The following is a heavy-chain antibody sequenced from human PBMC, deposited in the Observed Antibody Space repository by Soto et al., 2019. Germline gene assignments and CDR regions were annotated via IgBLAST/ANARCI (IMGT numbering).Heavy chain of an antibody. CDR1: GFTFSRYN. V-gene: IGHV3-48*01. CDR2: ISASSSSI. D-gene: IGHD5-12*01. J-gene: IGHJ4*02. Sequence: EVQLVESGGDLVQPGGSLRLSCEASGFTFSRYNMNWVRQAPGKGLDWVSYISASSSSIFYADSVKGRFTISRDNAKNSLYLQINSLRAEDTAIYYCARDPYSGDDIDLDYWCQGTLVTVSS. CDR3: ARDPYSGDDIDLDY.